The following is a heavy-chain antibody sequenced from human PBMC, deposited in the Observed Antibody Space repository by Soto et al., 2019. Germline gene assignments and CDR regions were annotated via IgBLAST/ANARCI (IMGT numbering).Heavy chain of an antibody. D-gene: IGHD5-12*01. CDR3: ARGDGYIFDY. V-gene: IGHV1-8*01. CDR2: MNPNTGDT. Sequence: QVQLVQSGAEVKKPGASVKVSCKASGYTFISYDINWVRQATGQGLEWMGWMNPNTGDTGYAQKFQGRVTMTRHTSINTANLELSSLRSDDTAVYFCARGDGYIFDYWGQGTVVTVSS. CDR1: GYTFISYD. J-gene: IGHJ4*02.